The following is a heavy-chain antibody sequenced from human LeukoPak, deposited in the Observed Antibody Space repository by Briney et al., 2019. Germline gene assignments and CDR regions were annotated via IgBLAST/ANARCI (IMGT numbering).Heavy chain of an antibody. CDR1: GGTFSSYA. CDR2: TIPIFGTA. Sequence: ASVKVSCKASGGTFSSYAISWVRQAPGQGLEWMGGTIPIFGTANYAQKFQGRVTITTDESTSTAYMELSSLRSEDTAVYYCARGPGGYSYGLPFDYWGQGTLVTVSS. CDR3: ARGPGGYSYGLPFDY. V-gene: IGHV1-69*05. D-gene: IGHD5-18*01. J-gene: IGHJ4*02.